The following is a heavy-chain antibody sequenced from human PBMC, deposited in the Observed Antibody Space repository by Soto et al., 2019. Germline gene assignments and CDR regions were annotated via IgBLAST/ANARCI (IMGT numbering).Heavy chain of an antibody. CDR3: AKLIAAAGTYYFDY. J-gene: IGHJ4*02. CDR2: ISGSGRST. D-gene: IGHD6-13*01. CDR1: GFTFSSYA. V-gene: IGHV3-23*01. Sequence: EVQLLESGGSLVQPGGSVRLSCAASGFTFSSYAMSWVRQAPGKGLEWVSAISGSGRSTYYADSVKGRFTISRDNSKNTLYLQMNSLRAEDTAVYYCAKLIAAAGTYYFDYWGQGTLVTVSS.